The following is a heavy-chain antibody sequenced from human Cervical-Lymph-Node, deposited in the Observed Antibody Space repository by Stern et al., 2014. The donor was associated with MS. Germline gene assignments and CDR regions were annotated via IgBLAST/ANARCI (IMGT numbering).Heavy chain of an antibody. CDR2: ITNVGNT. V-gene: IGHV3-53*01. D-gene: IGHD1-1*01. CDR3: ARDTSSPERSDW. J-gene: IGHJ4*02. CDR1: GFTVSRDY. Sequence: EVQLGESGGGVIQPGGSLRLSCTASGFTVSRDYMTWVRQAPGKGLEWVSLITNVGNTFYTDSVKGRFTISRDDSKNTVYLHMTSLRAEDTAMYYCARDTSSPERSDWWGQGTLVTVSS.